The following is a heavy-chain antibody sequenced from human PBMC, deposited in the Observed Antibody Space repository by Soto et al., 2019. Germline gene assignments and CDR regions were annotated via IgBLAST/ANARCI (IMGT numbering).Heavy chain of an antibody. J-gene: IGHJ6*03. CDR3: ARGVLEWLYYMDV. V-gene: IGHV3-48*01. CDR2: ISSSSSTI. CDR1: GFTFSSYS. Sequence: GGSLRLSCAASGFTFSSYSMNWVRQAPGKGLKWVSYISSSSSTIYYADSVKGRFTISRDNAKNSLYLQMNSLRAEDTAVYYCARGVLEWLYYMDVWGKGTTVTVSS. D-gene: IGHD3-3*01.